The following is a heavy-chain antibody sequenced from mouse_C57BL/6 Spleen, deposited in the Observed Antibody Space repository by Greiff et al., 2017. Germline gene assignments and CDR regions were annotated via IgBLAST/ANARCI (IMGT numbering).Heavy chain of an antibody. CDR2: IDPSDSYT. CDR1: GYTFTSYW. D-gene: IGHD2-14*01. V-gene: IGHV1-69*01. CDR3: ARTGYRPTEGFAY. Sequence: QVQLQQPGAELVMPGASVKLSCKASGYTFTSYWMHWVKQRPGQGLEWIGEIDPSDSYTNYNQKFKGKSTLTVDKSSSTAYMQLSSLTSEDSAVYYCARTGYRPTEGFAYWGQGTLVTVSA. J-gene: IGHJ3*01.